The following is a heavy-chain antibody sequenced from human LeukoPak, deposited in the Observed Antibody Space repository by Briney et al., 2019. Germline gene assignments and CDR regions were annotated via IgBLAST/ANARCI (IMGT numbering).Heavy chain of an antibody. J-gene: IGHJ4*02. D-gene: IGHD4-17*01. CDR3: STVTK. CDR2: IRYDGSKK. Sequence: GGSLRLSCAASGFTFSSYGMYWVRQAPGKGLEWVAFIRYDGSKKYYADSVKGRFTISRDNSKNTLYLQMNSLRAEDTAVYYCSTVTKWGQGTLVTVSS. V-gene: IGHV3-30*02. CDR1: GFTFSSYG.